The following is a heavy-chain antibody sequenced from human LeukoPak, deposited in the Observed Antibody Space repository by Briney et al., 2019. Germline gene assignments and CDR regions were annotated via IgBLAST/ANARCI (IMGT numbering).Heavy chain of an antibody. CDR2: ISSSSSYI. Sequence: HGRSLRLSCAASGFTFSSYSMPWARQAPGKGLEWILSISSSSSYIYYADSVKGRFTISRDNAKNSLYLQMNSLRAEDTAVYYCARVRAYDSSGYVLAYWGQGTLVTVSS. CDR1: GFTFSSYS. D-gene: IGHD3-22*01. J-gene: IGHJ4*02. V-gene: IGHV3-21*01. CDR3: ARVRAYDSSGYVLAY.